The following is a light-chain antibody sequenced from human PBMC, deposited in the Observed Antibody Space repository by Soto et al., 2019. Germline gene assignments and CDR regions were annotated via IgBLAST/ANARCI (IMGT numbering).Light chain of an antibody. CDR3: SSYRAGSTPYV. CDR1: SSGVGGYNY. V-gene: IGLV2-14*01. Sequence: QSVLTQPASVSGSPGQSITISCTGTSSGVGGYNYVSWYQQHPGKAPKLMIYDVSNRPSGVSNRFSGSKSGNTASLTISGLLAEDEADYYCSSYRAGSTPYVSGSGTKVTVL. J-gene: IGLJ1*01. CDR2: DVS.